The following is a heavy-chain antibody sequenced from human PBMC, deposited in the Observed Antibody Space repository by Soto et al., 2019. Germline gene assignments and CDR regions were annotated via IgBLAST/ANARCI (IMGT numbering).Heavy chain of an antibody. CDR2: ISAYNGNT. J-gene: IGHJ4*02. CDR3: AATLSYSYGLDY. CDR1: GYTFTSYG. V-gene: IGHV1-18*01. D-gene: IGHD5-18*01. Sequence: QVQLVQSGAEVKKPGASVKVSCKTSGYTFTSYGFSWVRQAPGQGLEWMGWISAYNGNTNYAQKLQGRVTMTRDAATSTAYMELRSLRSDDTAVYYCAATLSYSYGLDYWGQGTLVTVSS.